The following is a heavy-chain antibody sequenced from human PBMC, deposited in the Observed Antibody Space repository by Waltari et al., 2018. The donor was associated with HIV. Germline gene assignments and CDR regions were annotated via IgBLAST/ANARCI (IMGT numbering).Heavy chain of an antibody. Sequence: QVQLVESGGGVVQPGRSLGLPCAASGFTFGRFGMHWVRQAPGKGLEWLAVVWYDRKNKYYADSVKGRFTVSRDNSKNTLFLQMNSLRVDDTAVYYCARTPYDTSGYCFDYWGQGTLVTVSS. CDR1: GFTFGRFG. D-gene: IGHD3-22*01. CDR3: ARTPYDTSGYCFDY. V-gene: IGHV3-33*01. J-gene: IGHJ4*02. CDR2: VWYDRKNK.